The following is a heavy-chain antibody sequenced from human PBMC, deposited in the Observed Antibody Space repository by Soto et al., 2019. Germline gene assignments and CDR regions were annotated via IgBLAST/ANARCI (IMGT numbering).Heavy chain of an antibody. CDR1: GGSISSDY. CDR2: VYNNGGT. CDR3: ARGYYYDTSGYYSAFDI. Sequence: PSETLSLTWTVSGGSISSDYWSWIRQPPGKGLEWVGYVYNNGGTNYNPSLKSRVTISVDTSNNQFSLKLTSVTAADTAVYYCARGYYYDTSGYYSAFDIWGQGTMVT. D-gene: IGHD3-22*01. J-gene: IGHJ3*02. V-gene: IGHV4-59*01.